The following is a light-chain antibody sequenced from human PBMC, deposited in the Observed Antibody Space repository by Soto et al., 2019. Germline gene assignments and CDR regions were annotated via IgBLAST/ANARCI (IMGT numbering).Light chain of an antibody. CDR3: RSYDNNNQGV. V-gene: IGLV6-57*02. Sequence: NFMLTQPHSVSASPGRAVTISCTGSSGSIASNQCAVVPAAPGQQRPDSTPTTVMYEQNLRPSGVPDRLSVSIDTSSSSASLTISGLKTEDETDYYCRSYDNNNQGVFGGGTKLTVL. J-gene: IGLJ3*02. CDR1: SGSIASNQ. CDR2: EQN.